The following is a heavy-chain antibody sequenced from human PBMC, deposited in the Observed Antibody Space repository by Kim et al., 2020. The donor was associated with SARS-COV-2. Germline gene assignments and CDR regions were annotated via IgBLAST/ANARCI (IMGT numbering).Heavy chain of an antibody. D-gene: IGHD3-10*01. CDR2: IRHSGST. CDR3: ARDGSLGAGTYDGFDL. V-gene: IGHV4-38-2*02. J-gene: IGHJ3*01. Sequence: SETLSLTCTVSGYSISSAYYWAWVRQPPGKGLELIGSIRHSGSTYYKPSLKSRVTVSMDTSRNQSSLKLTSVTAADTAVYYCARDGSLGAGTYDGFDLWGQGTMVTVSS. CDR1: GYSISSAYY.